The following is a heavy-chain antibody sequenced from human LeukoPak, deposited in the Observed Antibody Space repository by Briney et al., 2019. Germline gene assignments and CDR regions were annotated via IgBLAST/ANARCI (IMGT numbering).Heavy chain of an antibody. CDR2: IYSGGST. J-gene: IGHJ4*02. CDR3: AKATSTVTSIDY. D-gene: IGHD4-17*01. CDR1: GFTFSSYA. V-gene: IGHV3-23*03. Sequence: GGSLRLSCAASGFTFSSYAMSWVRQAPGKGLEWVSVIYSGGSTYYADSVKGRFTISRDNSKNTLYLPMNSLRAEDTAVYYCAKATSTVTSIDYWGQGTLVTVSS.